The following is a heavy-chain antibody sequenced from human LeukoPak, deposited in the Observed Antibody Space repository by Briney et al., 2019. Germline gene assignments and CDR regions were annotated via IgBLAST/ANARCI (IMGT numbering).Heavy chain of an antibody. CDR1: GFTFSDYY. CDR3: ARGEYCSGGSCYSAAFDI. CDR2: ISSSDTYT. J-gene: IGHJ3*02. Sequence: GGSLRLSCAASGFTFSDYYMSWIRQAPGKGLEWVSYISSSDTYTNYADSVKGRFTISRDNAKNTLYLQMNSLRAEDTAVYYCARGEYCSGGSCYSAAFDIWGQGTMVTVSS. D-gene: IGHD2-15*01. V-gene: IGHV3-11*06.